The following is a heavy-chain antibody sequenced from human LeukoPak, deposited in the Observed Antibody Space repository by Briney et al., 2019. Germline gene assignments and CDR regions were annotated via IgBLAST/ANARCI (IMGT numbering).Heavy chain of an antibody. J-gene: IGHJ5*02. CDR2: VNHSGVT. CDR1: GGSFSGHL. Sequence: SETLSLTCAVSGGSFSGHLWTWLRQSPRKGLEWIGDVNHSGVTRYNPSPRSRLLIFADASKRHFYLNLTSVTAADTALYFCARGQRLFNWFAPWGQGTLVTVS. D-gene: IGHD6-25*01. CDR3: ARGQRLFNWFAP. V-gene: IGHV4-34*01.